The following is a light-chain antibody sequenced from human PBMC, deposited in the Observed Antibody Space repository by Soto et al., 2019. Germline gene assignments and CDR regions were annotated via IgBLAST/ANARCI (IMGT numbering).Light chain of an antibody. CDR2: EVS. Sequence: QSALTQPASVSGSPGQSITISCTGTSSDVGGYNYVSWYQQHPGKAPKLMIYEVSNRPSGVSNRFSGSKSGNTASLTISGLQAEDEADYYCSSYISSSTPGNVFGTGTKLTVL. J-gene: IGLJ1*01. CDR3: SSYISSSTPGNV. CDR1: SSDVGGYNY. V-gene: IGLV2-14*01.